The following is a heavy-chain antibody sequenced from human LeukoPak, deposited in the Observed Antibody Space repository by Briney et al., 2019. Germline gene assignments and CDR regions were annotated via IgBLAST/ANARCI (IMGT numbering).Heavy chain of an antibody. J-gene: IGHJ5*02. V-gene: IGHV1-2*02. CDR3: ARGGWSLGYCSSFSCLDWFDP. Sequence: ASVKVSCKASRYTFTDYYMHWVRQAPGQGLEWMGWINPNSGGTNYAQKFQGRVTMTRDTSISTAYMELSRLRSDDTAVYYCARGGWSLGYCSSFSCLDWFDPWGQRTLVTVSS. CDR2: INPNSGGT. D-gene: IGHD2-2*01. CDR1: RYTFTDYY.